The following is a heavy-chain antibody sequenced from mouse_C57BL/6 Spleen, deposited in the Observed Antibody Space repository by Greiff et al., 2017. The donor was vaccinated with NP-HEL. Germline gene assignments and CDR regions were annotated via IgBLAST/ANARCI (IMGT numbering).Heavy chain of an antibody. J-gene: IGHJ2*01. D-gene: IGHD2-10*02. Sequence: EVKLVESGAGLVKPGGSLKLSCAASGFTFSSYAMSWVRQTPEKRLEWVAYISSGGDYIYYADTVKGRFTISRDNARNTLYLQMSSLKSEDTAMYYCTREATTWYGNYDYWGQGTTLTVSS. CDR1: GFTFSSYA. CDR2: ISSGGDYI. V-gene: IGHV5-9-1*02. CDR3: TREATTWYGNYDY.